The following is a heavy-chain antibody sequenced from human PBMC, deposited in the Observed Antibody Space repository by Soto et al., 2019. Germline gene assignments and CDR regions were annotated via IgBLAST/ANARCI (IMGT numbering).Heavy chain of an antibody. V-gene: IGHV1-3*01. CDR3: ARMYGSGSYTPNWFDP. J-gene: IGHJ5*02. Sequence: QVQRVQSGAEVKKPGASVKVSCKASGYTFTSYAMHWVRQAPGQRLEWMGWINAGNGNTKYSQKFQGRVTITRDTSASTAYMELSSLRSEDTAVYYCARMYGSGSYTPNWFDPWGQGTLVTVSS. CDR1: GYTFTSYA. CDR2: INAGNGNT. D-gene: IGHD3-10*01.